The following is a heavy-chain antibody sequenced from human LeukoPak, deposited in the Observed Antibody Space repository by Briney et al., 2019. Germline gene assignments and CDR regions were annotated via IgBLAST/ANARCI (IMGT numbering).Heavy chain of an antibody. Sequence: GGSLRLSCAASGFTFSYYCMNWVRQAPGKGLEWVSSISGSGSFIYYADSVKGRFTISRDNAKNSLYLQMNSLRAEDTAVYYCAREVGGYDILTGYYIHWFDPWGQGTLVTVSS. J-gene: IGHJ5*02. CDR1: GFTFSYYC. CDR2: ISGSGSFI. D-gene: IGHD3-9*01. V-gene: IGHV3-21*01. CDR3: AREVGGYDILTGYYIHWFDP.